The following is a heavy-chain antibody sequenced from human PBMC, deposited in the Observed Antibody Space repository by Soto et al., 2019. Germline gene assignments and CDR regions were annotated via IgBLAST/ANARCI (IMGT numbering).Heavy chain of an antibody. CDR3: ARLFCSSTSCRWFDP. Sequence: QVLLVQSGAEVKKPGASVKVSCKASGYTLTTYGLAWVRQAPGQGLEWMGWITGYYGNTNYAQKFHGRLTMTTDTSTNTASLELRSLRSDDTAVYYCARLFCSSTSCRWFDPWGQGTLVTVSS. D-gene: IGHD2-2*01. J-gene: IGHJ5*02. V-gene: IGHV1-18*04. CDR2: ITGYYGNT. CDR1: GYTLTTYG.